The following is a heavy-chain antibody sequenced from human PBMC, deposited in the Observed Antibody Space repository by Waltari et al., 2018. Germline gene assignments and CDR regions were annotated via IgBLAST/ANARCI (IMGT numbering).Heavy chain of an antibody. CDR3: ARRQLGGPLDP. Sequence: QVHLVQSGAEVKQPGSSVTVSCTASGRTFGRYAITWVRQAPGQGLEWMGGLIPIFGAPNYAQRFQGRVTITADESTSTVYMELSSLKSEDTALYFCARRQLGGPLDPWGQGTLVTVSS. CDR1: GRTFGRYA. CDR2: LIPIFGAP. J-gene: IGHJ5*02. D-gene: IGHD1-1*01. V-gene: IGHV1-69*12.